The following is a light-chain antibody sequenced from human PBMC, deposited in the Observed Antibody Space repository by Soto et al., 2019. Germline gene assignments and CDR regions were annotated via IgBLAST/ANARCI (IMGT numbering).Light chain of an antibody. CDR3: QQYNSWPRT. CDR1: QSVNSN. J-gene: IGKJ1*01. CDR2: GAS. V-gene: IGKV3-15*01. Sequence: EIVMTQSPATLSVSPGERATLSCRASQSVNSNLAWYQQKPGQAPRLLIYGASSRATGIPARFSGSGSGTEFTLTITSLQSEDFAVYYCQQYNSWPRTF.